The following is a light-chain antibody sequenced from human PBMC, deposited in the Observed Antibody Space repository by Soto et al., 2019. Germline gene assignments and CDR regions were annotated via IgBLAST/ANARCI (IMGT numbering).Light chain of an antibody. CDR3: QQRDTWPIT. CDR1: QSVTRY. J-gene: IGKJ5*01. CDR2: DAS. V-gene: IGKV3-11*01. Sequence: ENVLTQSPATLSLSPGERATLSCRASQSVTRYLAWYQQKPGQPPRFLIFDASNRATGVPVRFSGSGSGTDFTLTISILEPEDFAVYYCQQRDTWPITFGQGTRLEIK.